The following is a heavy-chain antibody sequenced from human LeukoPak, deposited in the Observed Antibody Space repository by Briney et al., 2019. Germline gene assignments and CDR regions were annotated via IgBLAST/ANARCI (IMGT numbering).Heavy chain of an antibody. Sequence: SETLSLTCTVSGGSISSGSYYWSWIRQPAGKGLEWIGRIYTSGSTNYNPSLKSRVTISVDTSKNQFSLKLSSVTAADTAVYYCARDGGELYPIFDYWGQGTLVTVSS. D-gene: IGHD3-10*01. V-gene: IGHV4-61*02. CDR3: ARDGGELYPIFDY. CDR1: GGSISSGSYY. J-gene: IGHJ4*02. CDR2: IYTSGST.